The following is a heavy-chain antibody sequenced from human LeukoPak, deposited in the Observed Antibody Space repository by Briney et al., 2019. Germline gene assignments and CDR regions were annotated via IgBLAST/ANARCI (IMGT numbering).Heavy chain of an antibody. J-gene: IGHJ6*02. Sequence: GRSLRLSCAASGFTFDDYAMHWVRQAPGKGLEWVSGISRNSGSIGYADSVKGRFTISRDNAKNSLYLQMNSLRAEDTALYYCAKDIKDSNYGMDVWGQGTTVTVSS. D-gene: IGHD4-11*01. CDR1: GFTFDDYA. CDR2: ISRNSGSI. CDR3: AKDIKDSNYGMDV. V-gene: IGHV3-9*01.